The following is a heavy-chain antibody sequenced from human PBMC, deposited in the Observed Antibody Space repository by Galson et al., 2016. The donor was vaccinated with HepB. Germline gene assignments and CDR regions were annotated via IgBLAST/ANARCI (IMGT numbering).Heavy chain of an antibody. CDR2: IYESGT. CDR3: ASLLDGYNDFDY. J-gene: IGHJ4*02. CDR1: GVSVSTYY. D-gene: IGHD5-24*01. V-gene: IGHV4-59*02. Sequence: SETLSLTCTVSGVSVSTYYWSWIRQHPGKGLEWIGHIYESGTNYNPSLKSRVTILLDTSKNKFSLKLTSVNAADTAVYYCASLLDGYNDFDYWGQGTLVIVAS.